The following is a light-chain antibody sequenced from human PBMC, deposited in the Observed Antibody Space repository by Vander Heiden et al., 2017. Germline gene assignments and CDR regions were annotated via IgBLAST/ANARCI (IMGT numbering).Light chain of an antibody. V-gene: IGKV1-27*01. J-gene: IGKJ3*01. Sequence: DIQMTQSPSSLSASVGDTLTITCRASQGISHYLAWYQQRPGQVPKLLIYAAYTVQSGVPSRFSSGGSRTDFTLTISGLQDEDVATYYCQKYNTGVTFGPGTKVDLK. CDR1: QGISHY. CDR2: AAY. CDR3: QKYNTGVT.